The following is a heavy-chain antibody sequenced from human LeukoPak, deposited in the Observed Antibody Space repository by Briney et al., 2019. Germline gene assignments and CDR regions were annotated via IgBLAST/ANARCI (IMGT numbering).Heavy chain of an antibody. D-gene: IGHD4-17*01. J-gene: IGHJ2*01. CDR1: GFTVSRNY. Sequence: GGSLRLSCAASGFTVSRNYMSWVRQAPGKGLEWVAFIRYDGSNKYYADSVKGRFTISRDNSKNTLYLQMNSLRAEDTAVYYCAKDSAVTYWYFDLWGRGTLVTVSS. V-gene: IGHV3-30*02. CDR3: AKDSAVTYWYFDL. CDR2: IRYDGSNK.